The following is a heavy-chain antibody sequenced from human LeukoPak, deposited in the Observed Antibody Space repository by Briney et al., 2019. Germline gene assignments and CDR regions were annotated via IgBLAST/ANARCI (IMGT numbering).Heavy chain of an antibody. CDR3: ARDVRRWHYFDY. J-gene: IGHJ4*02. D-gene: IGHD4-23*01. CDR1: GFTFSSYS. V-gene: IGHV3-21*01. Sequence: NPGGSLRLSCAAFGFTFSSYSMNWVRQAPGKGLEWVSSISSSSSYIYYADSVKGRFTISRDNAKNSLYLQMNSLRAEDTAVYYCARDVRRWHYFDYWGQGTLVTVPS. CDR2: ISSSSSYI.